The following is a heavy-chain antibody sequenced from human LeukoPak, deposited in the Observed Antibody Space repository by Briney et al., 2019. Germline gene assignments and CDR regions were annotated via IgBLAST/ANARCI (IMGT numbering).Heavy chain of an antibody. Sequence: GGSLRLSCAASGFTFSSYSMNWVRQAPGKGLEWVSSISSSSSYIYYADSVKGRFTISRDKAKNSLYLQMNSLRAEDTAIYYGAREGMVATFDYWGQGTLVTVSS. CDR3: AREGMVATFDY. CDR1: GFTFSSYS. D-gene: IGHD5-12*01. J-gene: IGHJ4*02. V-gene: IGHV3-21*01. CDR2: ISSSSSYI.